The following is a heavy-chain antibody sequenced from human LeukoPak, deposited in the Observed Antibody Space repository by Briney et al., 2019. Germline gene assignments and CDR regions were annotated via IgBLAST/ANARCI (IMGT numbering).Heavy chain of an antibody. V-gene: IGHV3-23*01. D-gene: IGHD2-2*01. CDR3: AKKKEARPAAMRTTRLNWFDP. CDR2: ISGRGGST. CDR1: GFTFSSYA. Sequence: GGSLSLSCAASGFTFSSYAMICARHAPGKGLEGGSAISGRGGSTYYPHSVKGRLTISRDNSKHTLYLKTNSLRAEDTAVYYCAKKKEARPAAMRTTRLNWFDPWGQGTLVTVSS. J-gene: IGHJ5*02.